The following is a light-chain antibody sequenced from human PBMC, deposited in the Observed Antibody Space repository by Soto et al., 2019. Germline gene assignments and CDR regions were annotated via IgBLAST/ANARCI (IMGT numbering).Light chain of an antibody. Sequence: QPVLTQPPSASGTPGQRVTISCSGSSSNIGSETVNWYQQVPGTATKLLIYANNQRPSGVPDRFSVSKSGTSASLAIGGLQSEDEADYYCAAWDDSLKGWVFGGGTKVTVL. CDR3: AAWDDSLKGWV. CDR1: SSNIGSET. J-gene: IGLJ3*02. V-gene: IGLV1-44*01. CDR2: ANN.